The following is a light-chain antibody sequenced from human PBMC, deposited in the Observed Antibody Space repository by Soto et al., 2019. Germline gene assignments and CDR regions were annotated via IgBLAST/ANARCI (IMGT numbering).Light chain of an antibody. V-gene: IGKV1-5*03. Sequence: QMTMKPPTLFGSVGDRVTITCRASQTISSWLAWYQQKPGKAPKLLIYKASTLKSGVPSRFSGSGSGTEFTLTISSLQPDDFATYYSQHYTSYSEAFGQPSKVDI. CDR2: KAS. CDR3: QHYTSYSEA. CDR1: QTISSW. J-gene: IGKJ1*01.